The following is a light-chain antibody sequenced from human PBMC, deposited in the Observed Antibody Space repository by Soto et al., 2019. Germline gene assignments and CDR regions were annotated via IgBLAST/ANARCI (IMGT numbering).Light chain of an antibody. J-gene: IGKJ1*01. V-gene: IGKV3-15*01. CDR1: ESVRDE. Sequence: EIVLTQSPATLSSFPGDRVTLSCRASESVRDELGWYQQKPGQAPRLLIYGASTKATDMPGRFSGRGSGTEFTLTISSLQSEDFAVYYCQQYRNWPRTFGQGTKVDNK. CDR3: QQYRNWPRT. CDR2: GAS.